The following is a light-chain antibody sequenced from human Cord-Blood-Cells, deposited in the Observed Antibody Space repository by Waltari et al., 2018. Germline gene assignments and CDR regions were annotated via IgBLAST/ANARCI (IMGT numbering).Light chain of an antibody. Sequence: DIQMTQSPSSLSASVGHRVTITCRASQSMSSYLNWYQQKPGKAPKLLIYAASSLQSGVPSRFSGSGSVTDFTLTISSLQPEDFATYYCQQSYSTPLTFGGGTKVEIK. CDR1: QSMSSY. J-gene: IGKJ4*01. V-gene: IGKV1-39*01. CDR2: AAS. CDR3: QQSYSTPLT.